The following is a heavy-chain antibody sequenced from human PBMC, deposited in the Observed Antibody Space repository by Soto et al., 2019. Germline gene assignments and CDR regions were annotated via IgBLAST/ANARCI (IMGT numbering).Heavy chain of an antibody. CDR1: GFTFSDHY. CDR3: ARDKFCGGGSCSYYGVDV. V-gene: IGHV3-72*01. CDR2: TRNKANSYTT. J-gene: IGHJ6*02. D-gene: IGHD2-15*01. Sequence: EVQLVESGGGLVQPGGSLRLSCEASGFTFSDHYMDWVRRTPGKGLEWVGRTRNKANSYTTEYAASVKGRFTISRDDSKNSLYLQMNSLKTEDTAVYYCARDKFCGGGSCSYYGVDVWGQGTTVTVSS.